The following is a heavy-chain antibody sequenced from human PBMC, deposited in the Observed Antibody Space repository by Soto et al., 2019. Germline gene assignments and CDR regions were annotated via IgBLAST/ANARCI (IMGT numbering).Heavy chain of an antibody. CDR2: ISGYTGNT. Sequence: ASVKVSCKASGYSFTSYGLSWVRQAPGQGLEWMGWISGYTGNTSYAQNFQGRVTLTTDTSTTTAYMELGDLRSDDTAFYYCARDAKEGIGNMYYLGQGTVVTISS. CDR3: ARDAKEGIGNMYY. V-gene: IGHV1-18*01. CDR1: GYSFTSYG. J-gene: IGHJ4*02.